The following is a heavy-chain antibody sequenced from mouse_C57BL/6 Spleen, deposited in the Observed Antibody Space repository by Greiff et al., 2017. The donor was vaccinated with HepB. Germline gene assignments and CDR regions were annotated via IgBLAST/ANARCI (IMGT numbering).Heavy chain of an antibody. CDR2: INPNNGGT. CDR3: ARRRYGSSWYFDV. CDR1: GYTFTDYN. Sequence: EVQLQESGPELVKPGASVKIPCKASGYTFTDYNMDWVKQSHGKSLEWIGDINPNNGGTIYNQKFKGKATLTVDKSSSTAYMELRSLTSEDTAVYYWARRRYGSSWYFDVWGTGTTVTVSS. J-gene: IGHJ1*03. D-gene: IGHD1-1*01. V-gene: IGHV1-18*01.